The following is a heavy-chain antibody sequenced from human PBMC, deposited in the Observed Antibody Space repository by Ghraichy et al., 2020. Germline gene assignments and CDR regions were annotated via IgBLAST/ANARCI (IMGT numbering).Heavy chain of an antibody. CDR1: GFTFSSYS. CDR3: ARDRGSSSSVHYYYGMDV. CDR2: ISSSSSYI. Sequence: GGSLRLSCAASGFTFSSYSMTWVRQAPGKGLEWVSSISSSSSYIYYADSVKGRFTISRDNAKNSLYLQMNSLRAEDTAVYYCARDRGSSSSVHYYYGMDVWGQGATVTVSS. J-gene: IGHJ6*02. D-gene: IGHD6-13*01. V-gene: IGHV3-21*01.